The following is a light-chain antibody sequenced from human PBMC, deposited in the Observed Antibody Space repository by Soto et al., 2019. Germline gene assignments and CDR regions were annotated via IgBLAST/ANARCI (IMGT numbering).Light chain of an antibody. CDR2: EDS. J-gene: IGLJ3*02. V-gene: IGLV6-57*04. CDR1: SGSIASNY. Sequence: NFMLTQPHSVSESPGKTVTISCTRNSGSIASNYVQWYQQRPDSAPTTLIFEDSQRPSGVPDRFSGSIDISSNSASLTISGLRTEDEADYYCQSHDSDTWVFGGGTQLTVL. CDR3: QSHDSDTWV.